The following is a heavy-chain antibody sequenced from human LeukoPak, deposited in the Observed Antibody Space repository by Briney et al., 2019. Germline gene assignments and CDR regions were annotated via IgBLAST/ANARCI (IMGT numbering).Heavy chain of an antibody. D-gene: IGHD3-10*01. V-gene: IGHV1-2*02. CDR2: INSYSGDT. Sequence: ASVRVSCKASGYTFTGYYMHWVRQAPGQGLEWMGWINSYSGDTNYAQNFQGRVTITRDTSISTAYMELSRLRSDDTAVYYCARDREGYYGSGSYYMNLDYWGQGTLVTVSS. CDR3: ARDREGYYGSGSYYMNLDY. J-gene: IGHJ4*02. CDR1: GYTFTGYY.